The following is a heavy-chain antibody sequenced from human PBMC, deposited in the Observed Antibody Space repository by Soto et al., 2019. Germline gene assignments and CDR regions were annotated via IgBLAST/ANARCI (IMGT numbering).Heavy chain of an antibody. Sequence: EVQLVESGGGLVKPGGPLRLFCGVSRHTLSTYHVKCARRSTGKAGEWVTCISSSSSITHYADSVKGRFTISRDNANNSLFLQMNSLRAEDTAVYYCARVRDSLLLGPIDSWGQGTLVTVSA. J-gene: IGHJ4*02. CDR2: ISSSSSIT. CDR1: RHTLSTYH. D-gene: IGHD3-10*01. V-gene: IGHV3-21*02. CDR3: ARVRDSLLLGPIDS.